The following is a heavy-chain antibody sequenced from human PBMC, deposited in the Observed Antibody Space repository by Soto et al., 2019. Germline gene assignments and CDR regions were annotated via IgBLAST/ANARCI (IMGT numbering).Heavy chain of an antibody. J-gene: IGHJ4*02. D-gene: IGHD4-4*01. CDR1: GGSFSGYY. Sequence: LSLTCAVYGGSFSGYYWSWIRQPPGKGLEWIGEINHSGSTNYNPSLKSRVTISVDTSKNQFSLKLSSVTAADTAVYYCARAGSNYVYFDYWGQGTLVTVSS. CDR2: INHSGST. V-gene: IGHV4-34*01. CDR3: ARAGSNYVYFDY.